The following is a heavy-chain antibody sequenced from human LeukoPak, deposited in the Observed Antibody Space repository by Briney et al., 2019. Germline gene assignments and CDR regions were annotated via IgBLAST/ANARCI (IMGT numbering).Heavy chain of an antibody. V-gene: IGHV3-23*01. Sequence: GGSLRLSCAASGFTFSSYGMSWVRQAPGKGLEWVSAISATGGTTYYADSVKGRFTVSRDNSKNTLYVQMKSLRAEDTAVYYCAKDFVVVPGNVNYFDYWGQGTLVTVFS. CDR2: ISATGGTT. D-gene: IGHD2-21*02. CDR3: AKDFVVVPGNVNYFDY. J-gene: IGHJ4*02. CDR1: GFTFSSYG.